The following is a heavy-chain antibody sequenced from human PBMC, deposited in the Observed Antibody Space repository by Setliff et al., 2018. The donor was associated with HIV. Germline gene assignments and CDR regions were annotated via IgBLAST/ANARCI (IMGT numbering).Heavy chain of an antibody. Sequence: PGGSLRLSCTASGFTFGDSGMSWVRQAPGKGLEWVGFIRSKVYGGTTQYAATVKGRFTVSRDDSKSIAYLQINSLKTEDTAVYYCTRVQGVAVAGTDGYYYYYYMDVWGKGTTVTVSS. CDR1: GFTFGDSG. V-gene: IGHV3-49*04. CDR3: TRVQGVAVAGTDGYYYYYYMDV. CDR2: IRSKVYGGTT. D-gene: IGHD6-19*01. J-gene: IGHJ6*03.